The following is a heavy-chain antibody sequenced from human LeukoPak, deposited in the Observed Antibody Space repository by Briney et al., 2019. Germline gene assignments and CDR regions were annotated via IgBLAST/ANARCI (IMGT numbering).Heavy chain of an antibody. CDR2: IIPILGIA. D-gene: IGHD6-6*01. CDR3: ARDRYRRSSIAARTTFDAFDI. CDR1: GGTFSSYA. J-gene: IGHJ3*02. V-gene: IGHV1-69*04. Sequence: SVKVSCKASGGTFSSYAISWVRQAPGQGLEWMGRIIPILGIANYAQKFQGRVTITADKSTSTAYMELSSLRSEDTAVYYCARDRYRRSSIAARTTFDAFDIWGQGTMVTVSS.